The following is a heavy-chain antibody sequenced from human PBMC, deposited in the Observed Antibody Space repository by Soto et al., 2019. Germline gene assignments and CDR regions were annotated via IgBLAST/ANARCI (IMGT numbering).Heavy chain of an antibody. V-gene: IGHV3-74*01. CDR1: GFTFSSNW. Sequence: GGSLRLSCAASGFTFSSNWVYWVRQAPGKGLVWVSRINSDESSTSYADSVKGRFTISRDNFKNTVHLQMNSLRAEDSAVYYCAIDRWDAYGAYWGQGTLVTVSS. CDR2: INSDESST. CDR3: AIDRWDAYGAY. D-gene: IGHD4-17*01. J-gene: IGHJ4*02.